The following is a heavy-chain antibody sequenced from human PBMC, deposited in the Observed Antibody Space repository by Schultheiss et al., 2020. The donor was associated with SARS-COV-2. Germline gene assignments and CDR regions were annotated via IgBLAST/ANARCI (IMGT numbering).Heavy chain of an antibody. CDR1: GDSVSSNSAA. V-gene: IGHV6-1*01. CDR2: TYYRSKWNN. Sequence: SETLSLTCDISGDSVSSNSAAWNWIRQSPSRGLEWLGRTYYRSKWNNDYAVSVKSRITINPDTSKNQFSLQLNSVTPEDTAVYYCAREPDSSSGMLFDYWGQGTLVTVSS. CDR3: AREPDSSSGMLFDY. J-gene: IGHJ4*02. D-gene: IGHD6-6*01.